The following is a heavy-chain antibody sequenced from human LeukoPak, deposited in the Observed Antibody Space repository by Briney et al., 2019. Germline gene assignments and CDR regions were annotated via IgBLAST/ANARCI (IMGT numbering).Heavy chain of an antibody. CDR2: ISAYNGNT. Sequence: ASVKVSCEVSGYTFSSYGISWVRQAPGQGLEWMGWISAYNGNTDYAQNLRGRLIMTTDTSTSTAYMELRCLRSDDTAVYYCARDSVDGSGTYYNDSPDYWGQGTLVTVSS. CDR1: GYTFSSYG. D-gene: IGHD3-10*01. V-gene: IGHV1-18*01. CDR3: ARDSVDGSGTYYNDSPDY. J-gene: IGHJ4*02.